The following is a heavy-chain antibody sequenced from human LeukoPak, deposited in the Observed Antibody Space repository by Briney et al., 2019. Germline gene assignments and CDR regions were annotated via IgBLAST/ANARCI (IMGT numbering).Heavy chain of an antibody. Sequence: GGSLRLSCAASGFTVSSNYMTWVRQAPGKGLEWVSRINRDGTITTYADSVKGRFTISRDNAKNTLYLQMNSLRVENTAVYYCARESSSSLDYWGQGTLVTVSS. CDR3: ARESSSSLDY. J-gene: IGHJ4*02. V-gene: IGHV3-74*01. CDR1: GFTVSSNY. CDR2: INRDGTIT. D-gene: IGHD6-13*01.